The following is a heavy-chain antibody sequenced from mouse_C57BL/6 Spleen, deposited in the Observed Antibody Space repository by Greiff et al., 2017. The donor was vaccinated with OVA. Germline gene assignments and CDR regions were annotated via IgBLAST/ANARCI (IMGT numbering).Heavy chain of an antibody. V-gene: IGHV1-50*01. CDR1: GYTFTSYW. D-gene: IGHD3-1*01. CDR3: ARGTGYFDV. J-gene: IGHJ1*03. CDR2: IDPSDSYT. Sequence: QVHVKQPGAELVKPGASVKLSCKASGYTFTSYWMQWVKQRPGQGLEWIGEIDPSDSYTNYNQKFKGKATLTVDTSSSTAYMQLSSLTSEDSAVYYCARGTGYFDVWGTGTTVTVSS.